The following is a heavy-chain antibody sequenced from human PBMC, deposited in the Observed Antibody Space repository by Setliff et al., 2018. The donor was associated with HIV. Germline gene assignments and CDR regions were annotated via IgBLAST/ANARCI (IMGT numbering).Heavy chain of an antibody. V-gene: IGHV3-23*01. CDR2: ISDSGGST. D-gene: IGHD3-10*01. J-gene: IGHJ4*02. CDR3: AKDQHYGSGTYWEGDDY. CDR1: GFTVSSNY. Sequence: GSLRLSCAASGFTVSSNYMSWVRQAPGKGLEWVSGISDSGGSTYYADSVKGRFTISRDNSKNTLYLQMNSLRAEDTAVYYCAKDQHYGSGTYWEGDDYWGQGTLVTVSS.